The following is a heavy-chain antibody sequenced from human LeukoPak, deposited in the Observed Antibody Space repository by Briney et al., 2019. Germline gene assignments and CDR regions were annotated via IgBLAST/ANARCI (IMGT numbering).Heavy chain of an antibody. V-gene: IGHV3-23*01. J-gene: IGHJ6*03. CDR1: GFTFSSYA. CDR3: AKGSRYFDWLLSAYYYYYMDV. CDR2: ISGSGGST. Sequence: PGGSLRLSCAASGFTFSSYAMSWVRQAPGKGLEWVSAISGSGGSTYYADSVKGRFTISRDNSKNTLYLQMNSLRAEDTAVYYCAKGSRYFDWLLSAYYYYYMDVWGKGTTVTVSS. D-gene: IGHD3-9*01.